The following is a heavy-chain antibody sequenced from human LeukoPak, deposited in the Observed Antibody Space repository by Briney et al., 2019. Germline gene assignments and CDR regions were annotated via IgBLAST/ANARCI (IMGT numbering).Heavy chain of an antibody. J-gene: IGHJ5*02. CDR2: ISWNSGSI. CDR1: GFTFDDYA. D-gene: IGHD1-1*01. CDR3: AKAGAPSWNDAILNWFDP. Sequence: PGGSLRLSCAASGFTFDDYAMHWVRQAPGKGLEWVSGISWNSGSIGYADSVKGRFTISRDNAKNSLYLQMNNLRPEDTALYYCAKAGAPSWNDAILNWFDPWGQGALVTVSS. V-gene: IGHV3-9*01.